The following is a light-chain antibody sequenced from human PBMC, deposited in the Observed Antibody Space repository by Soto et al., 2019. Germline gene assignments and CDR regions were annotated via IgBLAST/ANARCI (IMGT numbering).Light chain of an antibody. CDR2: GAS. CDR1: QIVSSTY. J-gene: IGKJ4*01. Sequence: EIVLTQSPGTLSLSPGERATLCCRASQIVSSTYLAWFQQKPGQAPRLLIYGASSRATGIPDRFSGSGSGTDFTLTISRLEPEDFAVYYCQQYGSSPLTFGGGTKVDIK. CDR3: QQYGSSPLT. V-gene: IGKV3-20*01.